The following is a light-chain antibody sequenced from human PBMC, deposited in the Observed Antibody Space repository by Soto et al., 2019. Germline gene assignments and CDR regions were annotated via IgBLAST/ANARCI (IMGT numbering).Light chain of an antibody. CDR2: DVT. Sequence: QSALTQPRSVSGSPGQSVTISCTETSSDVGNYNFVSWYQHHPGKAPQLMIYDVTKRPSGVPDRFSGSKSGNTASLTISGLQADDEADYYCCSFAGMNTYVFGTGTKVTVL. J-gene: IGLJ1*01. CDR1: SSDVGNYNF. V-gene: IGLV2-11*01. CDR3: CSFAGMNTYV.